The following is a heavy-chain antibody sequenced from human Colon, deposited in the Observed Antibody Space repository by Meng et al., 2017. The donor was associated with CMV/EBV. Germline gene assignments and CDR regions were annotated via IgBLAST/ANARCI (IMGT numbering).Heavy chain of an antibody. Sequence: SCKTTGYKFRYSSMRWMRQAPGQGLEWMGIFDPRSDSTNYAESCVSRFTMTANMSTNTMHMELSSLRSDDTAVYYCARDNSNWSTDFWGQGTLVTVSS. J-gene: IGHJ4*02. CDR2: FDPRSDST. CDR1: GYKFRYSS. D-gene: IGHD4-11*01. V-gene: IGHV1-46*01. CDR3: ARDNSNWSTDF.